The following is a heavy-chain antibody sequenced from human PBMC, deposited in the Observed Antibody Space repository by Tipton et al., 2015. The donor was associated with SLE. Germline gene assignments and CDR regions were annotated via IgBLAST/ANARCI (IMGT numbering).Heavy chain of an antibody. V-gene: IGHV3-11*01. CDR2: ISSSGSTI. Sequence: SLRLSCAASGFTFSNFEMGWVRQAPGKGLEWVSYISSSGSTIYYADSVKGRFTISRDNAKNSLYLQMNSLRAEDTAVYYCARSGRYPFYYYYMDVWGKGTTVTVS. CDR3: ARSGRYPFYYYYMDV. J-gene: IGHJ6*03. D-gene: IGHD1-26*01. CDR1: GFTFSNFE.